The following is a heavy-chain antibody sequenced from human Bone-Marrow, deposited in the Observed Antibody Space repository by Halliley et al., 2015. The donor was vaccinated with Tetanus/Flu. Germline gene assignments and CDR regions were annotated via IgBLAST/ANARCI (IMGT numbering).Heavy chain of an antibody. Sequence: CAASGFTFDDYAMHWVRQAPGKGLEWVSLITWDGFSTYYADSVRGRFTISRDNSKNSLYLQMNGLTSEDTAAYYCARDLASNPMGQNSWGLGTLVTVSS. V-gene: IGHV3-43D*04. J-gene: IGHJ4*02. CDR1: GFTFDDYA. CDR2: ITWDGFST. CDR3: ARDLASNPMGQNS. D-gene: IGHD4-4*01.